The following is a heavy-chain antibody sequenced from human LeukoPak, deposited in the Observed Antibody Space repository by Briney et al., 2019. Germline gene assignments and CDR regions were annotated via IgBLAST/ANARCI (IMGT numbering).Heavy chain of an antibody. J-gene: IGHJ5*02. CDR3: ARRRSGRPSGYWFDP. D-gene: IGHD2-15*01. V-gene: IGHV1-8*01. CDR2: MNPNSGNT. Sequence: ASVKVSCKASGYTFTSYDINWVRQATGQGLEWMAWMNPNSGNTGYAQEFQGRVTMTRNISISTAYMELSSLRSEDTAVYYCARRRSGRPSGYWFDPWGQGTLVTVSS. CDR1: GYTFTSYD.